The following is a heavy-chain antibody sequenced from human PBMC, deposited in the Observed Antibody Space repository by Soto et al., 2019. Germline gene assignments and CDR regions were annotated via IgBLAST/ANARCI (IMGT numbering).Heavy chain of an antibody. D-gene: IGHD6-19*01. J-gene: IGHJ4*02. Sequence: SETLSLTCAVSGGSISSGGYYWSWIRQHPGKGLEWIGYIYYSGSTYYNPSLKSRVTISVDTSKNQLSLKLSSVTAADTAVYYCAKGHPRGWYWDFDYWGQGTLVTVSS. CDR2: IYYSGST. V-gene: IGHV4-31*11. CDR3: AKGHPRGWYWDFDY. CDR1: GGSISSGGYY.